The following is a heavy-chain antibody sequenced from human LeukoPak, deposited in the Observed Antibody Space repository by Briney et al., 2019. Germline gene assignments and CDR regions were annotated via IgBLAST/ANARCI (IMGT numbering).Heavy chain of an antibody. D-gene: IGHD3-16*01. J-gene: IGHJ6*02. CDR1: GFAFYDYS. CDR2: ISSRSSDI. Sequence: GGSLRLSCAASGFAFYDYSMNWVRQAPGKGLEWVSTISSRSSDIYYADSVRGRLTISRDNAQNSLYLQMNSLRVEDTAVYYCARDWGGYGLDVWGQGTTVTVSS. CDR3: ARDWGGYGLDV. V-gene: IGHV3-21*01.